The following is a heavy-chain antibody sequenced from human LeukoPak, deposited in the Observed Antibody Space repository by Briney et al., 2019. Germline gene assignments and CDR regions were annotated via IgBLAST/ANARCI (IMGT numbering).Heavy chain of an antibody. CDR1: GGSISSYY. CDR2: IYYSGST. Sequence: SETLFLTCTVSGGSISSYYWSWIRQPPGKGLEWIGYIYYSGSTNYNPSLKSRVTISVDTSKNQFSLKLSSVTAADTAVYYCARHSDADGYFSYFDYWGQGTLVTVSS. D-gene: IGHD5-24*01. J-gene: IGHJ4*02. CDR3: ARHSDADGYFSYFDY. V-gene: IGHV4-59*08.